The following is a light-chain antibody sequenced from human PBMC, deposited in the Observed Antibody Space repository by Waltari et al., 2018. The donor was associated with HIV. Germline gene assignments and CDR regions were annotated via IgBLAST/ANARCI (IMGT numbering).Light chain of an antibody. J-gene: IGLJ1*01. Sequence: QSVLTQPPSVSGAPGQRVTISCSGRPSNVGTIYLLHWYQQLPGMAPKLLISGDSNRPSGVPDRFSASKSGTSGSLTITGLQPEDEADYYCQTFDITLGGFYVFGTGTKVTVL. CDR3: QTFDITLGGFYV. CDR2: GDS. CDR1: PSNVGTIYL. V-gene: IGLV1-40*01.